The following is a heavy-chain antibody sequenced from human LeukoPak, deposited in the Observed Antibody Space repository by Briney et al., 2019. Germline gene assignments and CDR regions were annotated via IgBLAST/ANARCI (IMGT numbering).Heavy chain of an antibody. J-gene: IGHJ4*02. CDR3: ARSLPYGTTWYGRSDF. CDR2: IREERGQE. V-gene: IGHV3-7*03. CDR1: GLTVSNHW. D-gene: IGHD6-13*01. Sequence: GGSLRLSCVASGLTVSNHWMSWVRQAPGKGLEWVANIREERGQEYYVDSVKGRFTISRDNARNSLYLQMNSLRAEDTAIYYCARSLPYGTTWYGRSDFWGQGTLVTVSS.